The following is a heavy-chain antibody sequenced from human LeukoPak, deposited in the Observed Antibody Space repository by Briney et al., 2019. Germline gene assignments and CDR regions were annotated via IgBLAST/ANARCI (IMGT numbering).Heavy chain of an antibody. CDR1: GGTFSSYA. CDR3: ARDLTTVTTLVSYYYYYGMDV. CDR2: IIPIFGTA. Sequence: ASVKVSCKASGGTFSSYAISWVRQAPGQGLEWMGGIIPIFGTANYAQKFQGRVTITTDESTSTAYMELSSLRSEDTAVYYCARDLTTVTTLVSYYYYYGMDVWGQGTTVTVSS. J-gene: IGHJ6*02. V-gene: IGHV1-69*05. D-gene: IGHD4-17*01.